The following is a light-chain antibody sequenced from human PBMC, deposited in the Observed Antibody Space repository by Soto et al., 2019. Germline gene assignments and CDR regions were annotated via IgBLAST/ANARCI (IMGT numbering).Light chain of an antibody. J-gene: IGLJ2*01. Sequence: QSALTQPASVSGSPGQSITISCTGTSSDVGGYNYVSWYQHHPGKAPKLMIYDVSNRPSGVSYRFSGSRSGNTASLTISGLQAEDEADYYCNSYTTCSPVVFGGGTKLTVL. CDR3: NSYTTCSPVV. V-gene: IGLV2-14*03. CDR1: SSDVGGYNY. CDR2: DVS.